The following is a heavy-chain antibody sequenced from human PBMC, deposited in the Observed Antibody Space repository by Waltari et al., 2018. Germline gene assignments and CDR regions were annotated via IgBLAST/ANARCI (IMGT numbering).Heavy chain of an antibody. CDR1: GGSISSYY. J-gene: IGHJ4*02. D-gene: IGHD1-26*01. Sequence: QVQLQESGPGLVKPSETLSLTCTVSGGSISSYYWSWIRQPAGKGLEWIGRIYTSGSTNYNPSLKSRVTMSVDTSKNQCSLKLSSVTAADTAVYYCARDVPYSGSHQTETWGQGTLVTVSS. CDR2: IYTSGST. CDR3: ARDVPYSGSHQTET. V-gene: IGHV4-4*07.